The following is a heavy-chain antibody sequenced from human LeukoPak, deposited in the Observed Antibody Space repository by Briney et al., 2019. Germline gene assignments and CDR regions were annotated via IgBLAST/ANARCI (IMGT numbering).Heavy chain of an antibody. D-gene: IGHD6-13*01. Sequence: PSETLSLTCTVSGGSISSSSYYWGWIRQPPGKGLEWIGSIYYSGSTYYNPSLKSRVTISVDTSKNQFSLKLSSVTAADTAVYYCARWRKGPLSSWSYFDYWGQGTLVTVSS. CDR2: IYYSGST. CDR3: ARWRKGPLSSWSYFDY. V-gene: IGHV4-39*01. J-gene: IGHJ4*02. CDR1: GGSISSSSYY.